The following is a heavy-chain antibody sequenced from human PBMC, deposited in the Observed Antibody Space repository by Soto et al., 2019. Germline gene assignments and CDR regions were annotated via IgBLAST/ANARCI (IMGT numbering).Heavy chain of an antibody. Sequence: GGSLRLSCAASGFTFSTYEFDWVRQAPGRGLEWISYISVSGNIIKYAESVKGRFTISRDNAENSLHLNMSNLRVDDTALYFCVRDTMRASAAASLDYWGQGAQVTVSS. V-gene: IGHV3-48*03. D-gene: IGHD2-2*01. J-gene: IGHJ4*02. CDR3: VRDTMRASAAASLDY. CDR2: ISVSGNII. CDR1: GFTFSTYE.